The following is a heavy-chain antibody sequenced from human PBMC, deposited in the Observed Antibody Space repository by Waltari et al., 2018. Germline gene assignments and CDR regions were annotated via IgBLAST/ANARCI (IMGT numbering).Heavy chain of an antibody. V-gene: IGHV1-2*02. J-gene: IGHJ4*02. CDR3: VRVSTGWNFDY. CDR1: GYPFTAFTHYY. Sequence: QVQLVQSGAEMKKPGASVKVSCEASGYPFTAFTHYYLHWVRQAPGQGLKCMGGINPNSGDKKYEQQFQGRVTITRDTSINTAYLELNRLTSDDTAIYSCVRVSTGWNFDYWGQGTLVAVSS. CDR2: INPNSGDK. D-gene: IGHD2-2*01.